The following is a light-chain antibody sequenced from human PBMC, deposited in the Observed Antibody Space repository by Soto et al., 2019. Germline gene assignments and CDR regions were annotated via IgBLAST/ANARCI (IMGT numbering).Light chain of an antibody. CDR3: QQYGSSTYT. CDR1: QSVSSNH. V-gene: IGKV3-20*01. CDR2: GAS. Sequence: EIVLMQSPGSLSLSPRERATLSCRASQSVSSNHLAWYQQKPGQAPRLLIYGASRRATGIPDRFSGSGSGTEFTLTISRLEPEDFAVYYCQQYGSSTYTFGQGTKVEIK. J-gene: IGKJ2*01.